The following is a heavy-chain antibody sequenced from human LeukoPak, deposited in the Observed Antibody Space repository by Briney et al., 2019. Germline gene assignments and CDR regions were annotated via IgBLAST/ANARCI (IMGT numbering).Heavy chain of an antibody. CDR3: ARSPDCSSTSCYRGIYYFDY. D-gene: IGHD2-2*02. V-gene: IGHV4-38-2*01. CDR1: GYSISSGHY. CDR2: IYHSGST. Sequence: PSETLSLTCAVSGYSISSGHYWGWIRQPPGKGLEWIGSIYHSGSTYYNPSLKSRVTISVDTSKNQFSLKLSSVTAADTAVYYCARSPDCSSTSCYRGIYYFDYWGQGTLVTVSS. J-gene: IGHJ4*02.